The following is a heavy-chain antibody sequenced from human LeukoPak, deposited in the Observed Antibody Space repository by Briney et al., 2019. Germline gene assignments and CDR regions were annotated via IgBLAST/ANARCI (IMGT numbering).Heavy chain of an antibody. D-gene: IGHD6-19*01. CDR2: IIPMFGIA. J-gene: IGHJ4*02. CDR3: ARDRPYTGGWRGFDY. V-gene: IGHV1-69*01. CDR1: GGTFSRYA. Sequence: SVKVSCKASGGTFSRYAISWVRQAPGQGLEWMGGIIPMFGIANYAQKFQGRVTITADESTSTAYMELSSLRSEDTAAYYCARDRPYTGGWRGFDYWGQGTLVTVSS.